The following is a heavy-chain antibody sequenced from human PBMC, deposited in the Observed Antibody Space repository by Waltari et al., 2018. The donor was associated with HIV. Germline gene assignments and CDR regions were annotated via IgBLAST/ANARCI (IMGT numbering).Heavy chain of an antibody. CDR2: IHHSGRT. J-gene: IGHJ3*02. D-gene: IGHD1-1*01. Sequence: QVQLQQWGVGLLQPSDTLSLTCAVYCGSLSPYHWDWIRQSPEKGLQWIGEIHHSGRTNYNPSLKSRLTLSVDTSKKQLSLRLTSVTAADTATYYCARWGRGTSSANDYSGFDIWGQGIMVIVSS. V-gene: IGHV4-34*02. CDR3: ARWGRGTSSANDYSGFDI. CDR1: CGSLSPYH.